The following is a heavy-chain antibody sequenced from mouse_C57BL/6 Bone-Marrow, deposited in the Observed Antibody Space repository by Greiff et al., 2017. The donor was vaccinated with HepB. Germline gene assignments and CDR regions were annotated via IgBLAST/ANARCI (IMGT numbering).Heavy chain of an antibody. CDR2: ISSGSSTI. V-gene: IGHV5-17*01. CDR3: ARRVYYGSSYFDY. CDR1: GFTFSDYG. J-gene: IGHJ2*01. Sequence: EVMLVESGGGLVKPGGSLKLSCAASGFTFSDYGMHWVRQAPEKGLEWVAYISSGSSTIYYADTVTGRFTISRDNAKNTLFLQMTSLRSEDTAMYYCARRVYYGSSYFDYWGQGTTLTVSS. D-gene: IGHD1-1*01.